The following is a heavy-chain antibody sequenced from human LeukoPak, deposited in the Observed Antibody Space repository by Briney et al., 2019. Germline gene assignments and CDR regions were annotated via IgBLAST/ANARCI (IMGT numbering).Heavy chain of an antibody. V-gene: IGHV1-69*05. D-gene: IGHD2-2*01. Sequence: ASVKVSCKASGGTYSSYAISWVRQAPGQGLEWMGGTIPIFGTANYAQKFQGRVTITTDESTSTAYMELSSLRSEDTAVYYCARERIRSTRIEPFDYWGQGTLVTVSS. CDR2: TIPIFGTA. J-gene: IGHJ4*02. CDR1: GGTYSSYA. CDR3: ARERIRSTRIEPFDY.